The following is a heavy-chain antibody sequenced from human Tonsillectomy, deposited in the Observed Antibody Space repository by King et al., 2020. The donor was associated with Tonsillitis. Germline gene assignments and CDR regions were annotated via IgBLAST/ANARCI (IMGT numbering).Heavy chain of an antibody. Sequence: VQLVESGGGLVWPGGSLRLSCAASGFTFSDYYINWVRQAPGKGLEWISYISGSSDDTNYADSVTGRFIIWRDNAKNTVYLHMNSLRAEDTAVYYCARVYLGVKGYGNWGKETLVTVS. CDR1: GFTFSDYY. CDR3: ARVYLGVKGYGN. V-gene: IGHV3-11*06. D-gene: IGHD5-18*01. J-gene: IGHJ4*02. CDR2: ISGSSDDT.